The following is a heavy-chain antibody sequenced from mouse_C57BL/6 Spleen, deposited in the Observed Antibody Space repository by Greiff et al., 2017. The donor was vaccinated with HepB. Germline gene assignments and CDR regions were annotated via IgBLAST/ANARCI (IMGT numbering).Heavy chain of an antibody. CDR2: IYPGSGST. Sequence: QVQLQQPGAELVKPGASVKMSCKASGYTFTSYWITWVKQRPGQGLEWIGDIYPGSGSTNYNEKFKRKATLTVDTSSSTAYMQLSSLTSEDSAVYYCAREFAGITTVVAPWGQGTTLTVSS. CDR3: AREFAGITTVVAP. J-gene: IGHJ2*01. D-gene: IGHD1-1*01. CDR1: GYTFTSYW. V-gene: IGHV1-55*01.